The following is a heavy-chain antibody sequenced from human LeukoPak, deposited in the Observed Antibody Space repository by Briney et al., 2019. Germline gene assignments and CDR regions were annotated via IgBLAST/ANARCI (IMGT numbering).Heavy chain of an antibody. Sequence: SETLSLTCTVSGGSINSYYWSWIRQPPGKGLEWIGYMYNSGSTNYNPSLKSRVTISVDTSKDQFSLQLSSVTAADTAVYYCAIRGYGGNSGLGSWFDPWGQGTLVTVSS. J-gene: IGHJ5*02. CDR1: GGSINSYY. CDR3: AIRGYGGNSGLGSWFDP. V-gene: IGHV4-59*01. CDR2: MYNSGST. D-gene: IGHD4-23*01.